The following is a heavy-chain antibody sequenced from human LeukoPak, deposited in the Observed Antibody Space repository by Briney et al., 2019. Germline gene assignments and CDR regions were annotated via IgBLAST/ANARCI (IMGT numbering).Heavy chain of an antibody. V-gene: IGHV1-69*13. CDR1: GGTFSSYA. D-gene: IGHD3-10*01. Sequence: SVKVSCKASGGTFSSYAISWVRQAPGQGLEWMGGIIPIFGTANYAQKFQGRVTITADESTSTAYMELSSLRSEDTAVYYCARGSPVGRNYYYYYYMDVWGKGTTVTVSS. CDR3: ARGSPVGRNYYYYYYMDV. CDR2: IIPIFGTA. J-gene: IGHJ6*03.